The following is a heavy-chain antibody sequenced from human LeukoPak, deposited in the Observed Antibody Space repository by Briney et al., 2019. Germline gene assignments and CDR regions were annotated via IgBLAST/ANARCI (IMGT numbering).Heavy chain of an antibody. CDR3: ARDPRIAAAGIFDY. CDR2: ISSSSSYI. Sequence: GGSLRLSCAASGFTFSSYSMNWVRQAPGKGLEWVSSISSSSSYIYYADSVKGRFTISRDHAKNSLYLQMNSLRAEDTAVYYCARDPRIAAAGIFDYWGQGTLVTVSS. J-gene: IGHJ4*02. V-gene: IGHV3-21*01. CDR1: GFTFSSYS. D-gene: IGHD6-13*01.